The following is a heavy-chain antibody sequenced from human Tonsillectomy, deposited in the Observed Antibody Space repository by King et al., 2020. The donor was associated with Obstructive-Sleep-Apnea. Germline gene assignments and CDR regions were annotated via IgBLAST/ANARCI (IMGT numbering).Heavy chain of an antibody. CDR3: ARPQHSRGDFSLGLLDY. J-gene: IGHJ4*01. CDR1: GFTFNSYA. Sequence: VQLVESGGGVVQPGRSLRLSCAASGFTFNSYAMHWVRQAPGKGREWGEVLSSDGSNKHYADSVRGRFTITRDNSKNTLYLQMGSLRAEDTAVYYCARPQHSRGDFSLGLLDYWGLGTRVTVSS. CDR2: LSSDGSNK. V-gene: IGHV3-30*04. D-gene: IGHD4-17*01.